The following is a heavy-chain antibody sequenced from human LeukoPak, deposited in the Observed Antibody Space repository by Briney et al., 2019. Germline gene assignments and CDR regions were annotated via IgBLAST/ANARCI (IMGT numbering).Heavy chain of an antibody. J-gene: IGHJ3*02. CDR1: GVTLSDHH. CDR2: TRDKARGYTT. Sequence: PGGSLRLSCAASGVTLSDHHMDWVRQAPGKGLEWVGRTRDKARGYTTEYAASVEGRFTISRDDSKTLVYLQMNSLKTEDTAVYFCARDGAEGDNSAFDIWGQGTVVTVSS. CDR3: ARDGAEGDNSAFDI. V-gene: IGHV3-72*01. D-gene: IGHD3-22*01.